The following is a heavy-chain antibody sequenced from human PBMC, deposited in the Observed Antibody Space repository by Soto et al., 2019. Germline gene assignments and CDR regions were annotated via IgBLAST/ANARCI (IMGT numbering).Heavy chain of an antibody. V-gene: IGHV4-31*03. J-gene: IGHJ4*02. Sequence: PSETLSLTCTVSGDSSGDYHWSWIRQLPGKGLEWIGCVHYGWGTIYNPSLRSRVIVSEDTSKNQFFLKLTSVTAADTAVYYCARDPRDGLGHFDYWGLGILVTVSS. CDR1: GDSSGDYH. CDR2: VHYGWGT. CDR3: ARDPRDGLGHFDY.